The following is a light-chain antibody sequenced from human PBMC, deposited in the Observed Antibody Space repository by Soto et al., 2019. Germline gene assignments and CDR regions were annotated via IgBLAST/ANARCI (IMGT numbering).Light chain of an antibody. CDR1: SSDVGSYNL. CDR3: CSYAGSSTLV. Sequence: QSVLTQPASVSGSPGQSITISCTGTSSDVGSYNLVSWYQQHPGKAPKLMIYEGSKRPSGVSNRFSGSKSGNTASLTISGLQAEDEADYYCCSYAGSSTLVLGGGTKLTVL. J-gene: IGLJ2*01. V-gene: IGLV2-23*01. CDR2: EGS.